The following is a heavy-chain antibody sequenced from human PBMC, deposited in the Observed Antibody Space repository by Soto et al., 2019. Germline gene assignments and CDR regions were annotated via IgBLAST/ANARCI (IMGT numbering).Heavy chain of an antibody. CDR1: GYTFTSYS. CDR2: ISAYNGNT. CDR3: ARTGYYDILKDYYYVMDV. J-gene: IGHJ6*02. V-gene: IGHV1-18*01. Sequence: QVQLVQSGAEVKKPGASVKVSCKASGYTFTSYSISWVRQAPGQGLEWMGWISAYNGNTNYAQKLQGRVTMTTDTSTSTAYMELKSLRSDDTAVYYCARTGYYDILKDYYYVMDVCGQGTTVTVSS. D-gene: IGHD3-9*01.